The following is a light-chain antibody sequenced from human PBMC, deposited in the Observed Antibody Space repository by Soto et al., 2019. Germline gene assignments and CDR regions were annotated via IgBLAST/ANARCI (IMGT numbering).Light chain of an antibody. V-gene: IGLV2-11*01. Sequence: QSALTQPRSVSGSPGQSVTISCTGTSSEVGGYNHVSWYQQHPGKAPKLMISDVSKRPSGVPDRFSGSKSGNTASLTISGLQVEDEADYYCCSFSRSFTDYVFGSGTKLTVL. CDR3: CSFSRSFTDYV. CDR1: SSEVGGYNH. CDR2: DVS. J-gene: IGLJ1*01.